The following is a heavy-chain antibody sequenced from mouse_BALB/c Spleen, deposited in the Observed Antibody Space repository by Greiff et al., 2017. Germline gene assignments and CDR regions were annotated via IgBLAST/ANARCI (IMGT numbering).Heavy chain of an antibody. Sequence: QVQLQQSGPELVKPGASVRISCKASGYTFTSYYIHWVKQRPGQGLEWIGWIYPGNVNTKYNEKFKGKATLTADKSSSTAYMQLSSLTSEDSAVYFCARKLTGYYAMDDWGQGTSVTVSS. CDR3: ARKLTGYYAMDD. D-gene: IGHD4-1*01. CDR1: GYTFTSYY. CDR2: IYPGNVNT. V-gene: IGHV1S56*01. J-gene: IGHJ4*01.